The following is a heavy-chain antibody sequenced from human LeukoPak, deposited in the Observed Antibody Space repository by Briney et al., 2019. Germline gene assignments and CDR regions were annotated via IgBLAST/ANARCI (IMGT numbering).Heavy chain of an antibody. CDR2: INSDGSTT. CDR3: ARRVSATRWFDP. D-gene: IGHD2-15*01. Sequence: GGSLRLSCAASGFTFSSYWMHWVRQAPGKGLVWVSRINSDGSTTNYADSVKGRFTISRDNAENTLYLQMNSLRVENTAVYYCARRVSATRWFDPWGQGTLVTVSS. V-gene: IGHV3-74*01. CDR1: GFTFSSYW. J-gene: IGHJ5*02.